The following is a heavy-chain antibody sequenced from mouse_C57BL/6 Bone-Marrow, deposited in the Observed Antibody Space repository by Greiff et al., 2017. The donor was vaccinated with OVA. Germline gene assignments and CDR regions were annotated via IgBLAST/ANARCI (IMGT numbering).Heavy chain of an antibody. Sequence: EACGFTFTDYYMSWVRQPPGKALEWLGFIRNKANGYTTEYSASVKGRFTISRDNSQSILYLQMNALRAEDSATYYCARGDSNSWFAYWGQGTLVTVSA. CDR1: GFTFTDYY. J-gene: IGHJ3*01. D-gene: IGHD2-5*01. CDR2: IRNKANGYTT. V-gene: IGHV7-3*01. CDR3: ARGDSNSWFAY.